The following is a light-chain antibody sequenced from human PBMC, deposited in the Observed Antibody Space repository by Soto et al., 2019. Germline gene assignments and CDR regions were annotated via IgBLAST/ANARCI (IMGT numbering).Light chain of an antibody. Sequence: EIVMTQSPATLSVSPGEGPTLSCRASQRVGNKLAWYQQKPPQPPSLLIYDTSTRAAAVPARFSGSGSGTAFTLTITGLQSEDFAVYYCQQYYSWPLFGPGTKVEI. CDR2: DTS. V-gene: IGKV3-15*01. J-gene: IGKJ3*01. CDR3: QQYYSWPL. CDR1: QRVGNK.